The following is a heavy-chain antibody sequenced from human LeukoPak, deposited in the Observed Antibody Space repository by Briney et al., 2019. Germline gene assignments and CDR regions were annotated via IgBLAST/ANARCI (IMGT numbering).Heavy chain of an antibody. Sequence: GGSLRLSCAASGFTFSSYAMTWVRQAPGKGLEWVSPISGSGDNTYYADSVKGRFTVSRDNSKNTLYLQMSSLRAEDTAVYYCAKGLYSSSWYFDYWGQGTLVAVSS. CDR1: GFTFSSYA. J-gene: IGHJ4*02. CDR3: AKGLYSSSWYFDY. V-gene: IGHV3-23*01. CDR2: ISGSGDNT. D-gene: IGHD6-13*01.